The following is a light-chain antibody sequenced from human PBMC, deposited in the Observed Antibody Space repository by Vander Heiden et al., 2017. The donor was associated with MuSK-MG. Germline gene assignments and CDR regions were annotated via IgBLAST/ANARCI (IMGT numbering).Light chain of an antibody. Sequence: MVLPQSPGTLSLSQGERATLSCRASQSVSSNYLAWYQQKPGQAPRLLMFGAFSRATGIPDRFSGSGSGTDFTLTISRLEPEDFAVYYCQQYGSSPPWTFGPGTKVEIK. CDR1: QSVSSNY. CDR2: GAF. J-gene: IGKJ1*01. V-gene: IGKV3-20*01. CDR3: QQYGSSPPWT.